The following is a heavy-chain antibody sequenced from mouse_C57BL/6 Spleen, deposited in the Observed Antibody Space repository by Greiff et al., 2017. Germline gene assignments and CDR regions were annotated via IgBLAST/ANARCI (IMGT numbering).Heavy chain of an antibody. CDR3: ARAPGYFDY. D-gene: IGHD3-1*01. Sequence: EVKLMESGGGLVKPGGSLKLSCAASGFTFSSYAMFWVRQTPDKRLAWVATISDGGSYTYYPDHVKGRFTISRDNAKNNLYQQMSQLKSEDTAMYYCARAPGYFDYWGQGTTLTVSS. J-gene: IGHJ2*01. CDR1: GFTFSSYA. V-gene: IGHV5-4*03. CDR2: ISDGGSYT.